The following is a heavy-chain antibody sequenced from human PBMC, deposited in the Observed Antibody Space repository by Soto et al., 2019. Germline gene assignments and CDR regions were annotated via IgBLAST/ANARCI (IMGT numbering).Heavy chain of an antibody. CDR3: ARGASP. Sequence: QVQLVQSGAEVKKPGASVKVSCKASGYTFTSSDINWVRQATGQGLEWMGWMNPNTGNTGYAQKFQGRITLTRSTSISTAYLELGSLNSDDSAVYYCARGASPWGQGTLVTVSS. V-gene: IGHV1-8*01. J-gene: IGHJ5*02. CDR1: GYTFTSSD. CDR2: MNPNTGNT.